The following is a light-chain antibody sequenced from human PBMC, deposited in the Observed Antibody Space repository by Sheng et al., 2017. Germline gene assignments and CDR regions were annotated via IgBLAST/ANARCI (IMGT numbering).Light chain of an antibody. J-gene: IGKJ3*01. Sequence: DIQMTQSPSSLSASVGDRVTITCRASQSISSYLNWYQQKPGKAPQLLIHDASYLETGVPSRFSGSGSGTDFTFTISSLQPEDIATYYCQQYDNVRSTFGPGTKVDI. V-gene: IGKV1-33*01. CDR2: DAS. CDR1: QSISSY. CDR3: QQYDNVRST.